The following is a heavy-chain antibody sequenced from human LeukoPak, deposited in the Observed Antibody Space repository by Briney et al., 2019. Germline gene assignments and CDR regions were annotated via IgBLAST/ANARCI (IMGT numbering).Heavy chain of an antibody. V-gene: IGHV3-23*01. CDR1: GFTFSSYA. CDR3: AEEGGRLLYYFDY. CDR2: ISGSGGST. J-gene: IGHJ4*02. D-gene: IGHD2/OR15-2a*01. Sequence: GGSLRLSCAPSGFTFSSYAMSWVRQAPGKGLEWVSAISGSGGSTYYADSVKGRFTISRDNSKNTLYLQINSLRAEDTAVYYCAEEGGRLLYYFDYWGQGTLVTVSS.